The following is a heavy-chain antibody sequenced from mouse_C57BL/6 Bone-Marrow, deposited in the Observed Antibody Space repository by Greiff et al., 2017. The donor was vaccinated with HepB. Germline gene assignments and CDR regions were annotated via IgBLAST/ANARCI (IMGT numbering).Heavy chain of an antibody. CDR3: ARNRKAWFAY. J-gene: IGHJ3*01. CDR1: GFSLTSYG. V-gene: IGHV2-2*01. CDR2: IWSGGST. Sequence: QVQLQQSGPGLVQPSQCLYISCTASGFSLTSYGVHWVRQSPGKGLEWLGVIWSGGSTDYNAAFISRLSISKDNSKSQVFFKMNSLQADDTAIYYCARNRKAWFAYWGQGTLVTVSA.